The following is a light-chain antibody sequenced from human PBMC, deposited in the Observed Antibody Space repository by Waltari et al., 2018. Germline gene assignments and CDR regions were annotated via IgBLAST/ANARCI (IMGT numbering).Light chain of an antibody. CDR3: CSYAASSVRV. CDR1: SSDVGSYNL. CDR2: EGS. J-gene: IGLJ3*02. Sequence: QSALTQPASVSGSPGQSITISCTGTSSDVGSYNLVSWYQQHPGKAPKLMIYEGSKRPSGVSNRFSGSNSGNTASLTISGLQAEDEADYYCCSYAASSVRVFGGGTKLTVL. V-gene: IGLV2-23*01.